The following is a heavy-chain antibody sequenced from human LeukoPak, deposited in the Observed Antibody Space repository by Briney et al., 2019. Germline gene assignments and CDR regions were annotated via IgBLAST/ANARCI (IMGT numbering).Heavy chain of an antibody. CDR1: GFTFSNYW. V-gene: IGHV3-74*01. CDR2: INSDGSST. CDR3: ARDFSSGGDY. Sequence: SGGSLSLTCAASGFTFSNYWMQWVRQAPGKGLVWVSRINSDGSSTSYADSVKGRFTISSDNAKNTLYLQMNRLSAEVTAVDFCARDFSSGGDYGRQGTLVTVSS. D-gene: IGHD6-19*01. J-gene: IGHJ4*02.